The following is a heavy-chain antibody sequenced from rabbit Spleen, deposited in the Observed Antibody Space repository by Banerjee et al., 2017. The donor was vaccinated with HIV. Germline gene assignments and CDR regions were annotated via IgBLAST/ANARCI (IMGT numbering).Heavy chain of an antibody. J-gene: IGHJ4*01. CDR3: ARDLLYAGYVDYGYGTDL. V-gene: IGHV1S45*01. CDR2: IDTGTGST. CDR1: GFTLSTYW. Sequence: QEQLKESGGGLVQPGGSLKLSYKASGFTLSTYWICWVRQAPGKGLEWIGCIDTGTGSTYYASWVKGRFTISKTSSTRVTLQVTSLTAADTATYFCARDLLYAGYVDYGYGTDLWGQGTLVTVS. D-gene: IGHD6-1*01.